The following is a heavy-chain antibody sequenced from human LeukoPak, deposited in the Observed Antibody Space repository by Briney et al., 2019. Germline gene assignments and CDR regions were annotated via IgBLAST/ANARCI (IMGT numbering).Heavy chain of an antibody. D-gene: IGHD2-2*01. Sequence: GGSLRPSCVASGFNFRTFAIYWVRQAPGKGLEWVAGSSSDGKNNFYVDSAKGRFTVSRDYSKNTLYLQMNNLRTEDAAVYFCAKDYLGSSRSMDSWGRGTLVTVSS. J-gene: IGHJ4*02. CDR1: GFNFRTFA. V-gene: IGHV3-30*18. CDR2: SSSDGKNN. CDR3: AKDYLGSSRSMDS.